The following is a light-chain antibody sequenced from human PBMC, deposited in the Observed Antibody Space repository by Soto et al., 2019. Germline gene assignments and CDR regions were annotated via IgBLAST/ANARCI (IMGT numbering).Light chain of an antibody. Sequence: QSVLTQPASVSGSPGQSITISCTGTSSDVGGYNYVSWYQQHPGKAPKLMIYDVSNRPSGVSNRFSGSKSGNTASLTISGLQAVDEAEYYCSSFTSSTTRVFGTGTKVPVL. CDR3: SSFTSSTTRV. CDR2: DVS. J-gene: IGLJ1*01. V-gene: IGLV2-14*01. CDR1: SSDVGGYNY.